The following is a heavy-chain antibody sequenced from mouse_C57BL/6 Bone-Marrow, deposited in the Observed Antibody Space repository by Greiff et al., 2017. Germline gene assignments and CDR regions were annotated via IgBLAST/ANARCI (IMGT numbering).Heavy chain of an antibody. D-gene: IGHD2-4*01. J-gene: IGHJ4*01. CDR1: GFTFTDYY. V-gene: IGHV7-3*01. CDR3: ARLSPLYYEYDPYAMDY. CDR2: IRNKANGYTT. Sequence: EVKLVESGGGLVQPGGSLSLSCAASGFTFTDYYMSWVRQPPGKALEWLGFIRNKANGYTTEYSASVKGRLTISRDNSQSILYLQMNALRAEDSATYYCARLSPLYYEYDPYAMDYWGQGTSVTVSS.